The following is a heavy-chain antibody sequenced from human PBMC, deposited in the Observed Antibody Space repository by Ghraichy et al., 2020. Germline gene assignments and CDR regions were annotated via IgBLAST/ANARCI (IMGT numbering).Heavy chain of an antibody. Sequence: SQTLSLTCFVSGGSIDNYYWTWIRQPAGQELQWIGRIYSSGGTVYYHSLKSRVTMSVDKSKNQFSLSLRSVTAADTAVYYCARGGDQHARFDPYGMDVWGQGTMVTVSS. J-gene: IGHJ6*02. CDR2: IYSSGGT. D-gene: IGHD3-16*01. V-gene: IGHV4-4*07. CDR1: GGSIDNYY. CDR3: ARGGDQHARFDPYGMDV.